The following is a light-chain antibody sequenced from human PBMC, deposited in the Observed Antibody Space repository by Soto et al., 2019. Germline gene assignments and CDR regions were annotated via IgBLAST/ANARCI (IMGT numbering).Light chain of an antibody. CDR2: EVS. J-gene: IGLJ1*01. Sequence: QSALTQAASVSGSPGQSITISCTGTSSDVGSYNLVSWYQQHPGKAPKLMIYEVSKRPSGVSNRFSGSKSGNTASLTISGLQAEDEADYYCCSYAGSTTFLYVFGTGTKLTVL. CDR1: SSDVGSYNL. CDR3: CSYAGSTTFLYV. V-gene: IGLV2-23*02.